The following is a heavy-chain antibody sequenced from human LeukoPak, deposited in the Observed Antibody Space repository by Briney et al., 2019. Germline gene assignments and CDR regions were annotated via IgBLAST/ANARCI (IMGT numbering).Heavy chain of an antibody. J-gene: IGHJ4*02. CDR2: ITGSDGSS. V-gene: IGHV3-23*01. D-gene: IGHD3-9*01. CDR3: AKWGDYDILTGYYVPDY. Sequence: GGSLRLSCVASGFTFTNYAMSWVRQAPGKGLEWVSAITGSDGSSYYADSVKGRFTISRDNSKNTQYLQVNSLRAEDTAVYYCAKWGDYDILTGYYVPDYWGQGTLVTVSS. CDR1: GFTFTNYA.